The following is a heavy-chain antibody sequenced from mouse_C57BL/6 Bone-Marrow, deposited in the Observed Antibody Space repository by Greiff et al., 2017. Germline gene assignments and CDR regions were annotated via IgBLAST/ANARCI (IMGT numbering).Heavy chain of an antibody. CDR1: GYTFTSYG. D-gene: IGHD2-2*01. J-gene: IGHJ3*01. CDR2: IYHRSGNT. Sequence: QVQLQQSGAELARPGASVKLSCKASGYTFTSYGISWVKQRTGQGLEWIGEIYHRSGNTYYNEKFKGKATLTADKSSSTAYMELRSLTSEDSAVYFCAREDGYAFAYWGQGTLVTVSA. V-gene: IGHV1-81*01. CDR3: AREDGYAFAY.